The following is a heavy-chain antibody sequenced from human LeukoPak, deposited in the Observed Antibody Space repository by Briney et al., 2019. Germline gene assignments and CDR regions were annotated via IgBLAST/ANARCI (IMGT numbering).Heavy chain of an antibody. V-gene: IGHV1-18*01. CDR2: ISAYNGNT. Sequence: GASVKVSCKASGYTFTSYGISWVRQAPGQGLEWMGWISAYNGNTNYAQKLQGRVTMTTDTSTSTAYMELRSLRSDDTAVYYCARGEGLDGSGSYPNTDFDYWGQGTLVTVSS. CDR3: ARGEGLDGSGSYPNTDFDY. CDR1: GYTFTSYG. D-gene: IGHD3-10*01. J-gene: IGHJ4*02.